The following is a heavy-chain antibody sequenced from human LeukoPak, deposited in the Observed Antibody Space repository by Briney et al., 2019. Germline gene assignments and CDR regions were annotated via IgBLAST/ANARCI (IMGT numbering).Heavy chain of an antibody. CDR2: IWHDGSNK. V-gene: IGHV3-33*01. J-gene: IGHJ6*02. CDR3: ARGLTMYGMDV. D-gene: IGHD1-14*01. CDR1: GFTISSYG. Sequence: GGSLRLSCAASGFTISSYGMHWVRQAPGKGLEWVAVIWHDGSNKYYADSVKGRFTISRDNSKNTLYLQMNSLRAEDTAVYYCARGLTMYGMDVWGQGTTVTVSS.